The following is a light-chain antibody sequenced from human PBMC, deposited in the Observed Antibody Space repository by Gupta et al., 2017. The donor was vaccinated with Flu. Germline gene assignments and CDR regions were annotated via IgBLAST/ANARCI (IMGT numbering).Light chain of an antibody. CDR1: QNIRKY. V-gene: IGKV1-39*01. J-gene: IGKJ4*01. CDR2: AAS. CDR3: QQSDSTPIT. Sequence: PSSLSASVGDRVTVTCRASQNIRKYLNWYRQQPGKAPESLIYAASNLHSGVPSRFSGSGSGTEFTLTISRLQPDDLAVYFCQQSDSTPITFGGGTKVEIK.